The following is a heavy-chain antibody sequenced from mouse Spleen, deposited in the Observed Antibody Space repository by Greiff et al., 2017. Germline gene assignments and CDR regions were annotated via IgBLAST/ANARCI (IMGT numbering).Heavy chain of an antibody. CDR2: ISSGGSYT. V-gene: IGHV5-9-3*01. D-gene: IGHD2-1*01. Sequence: EVKLVESGGGLVKPGGSLKLSCAASGFTFSSYAMSWVRQTPEKRLEWVATISSGGSYTYYPDSVKGRFTISRDNAKNTLYLQMSSLRSEDTAMYYCARHEEGDGNPYAMDYWGQGTSVTVSS. CDR1: GFTFSSYA. CDR3: ARHEEGDGNPYAMDY. J-gene: IGHJ4*01.